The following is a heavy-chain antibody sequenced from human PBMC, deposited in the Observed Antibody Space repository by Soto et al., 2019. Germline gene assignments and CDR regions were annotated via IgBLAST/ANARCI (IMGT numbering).Heavy chain of an antibody. V-gene: IGHV4-31*03. CDR3: ARWVEVSLDYFDS. J-gene: IGHJ4*02. Sequence: SETLSLTCTFSGFSMSNGYYYLSWVRQNPGKGLEWIGHIYHSGRTYYNPSLKSRVGILVDTSKNQFSLNLNSVTAADTAVYYCARWVEVSLDYFDSWGQGTTVTVS. CDR1: GFSMSNGYYY. CDR2: IYHSGRT. D-gene: IGHD1-20*01.